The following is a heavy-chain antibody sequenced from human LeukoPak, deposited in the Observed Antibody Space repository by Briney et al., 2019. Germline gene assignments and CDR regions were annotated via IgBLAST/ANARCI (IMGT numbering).Heavy chain of an antibody. CDR2: ISGSGGRT. D-gene: IGHD3-22*01. Sequence: GGSLRLSCAASGFTFTSYAMSWVRQAPGKGLEWVSTISGSGGRTYYADPVKGRFTISRDNSKNTLYLQMNSLRAEDTAVYYCANPGGAYYYDSSALFDYWGQGTLVTVSS. V-gene: IGHV3-23*01. CDR3: ANPGGAYYYDSSALFDY. J-gene: IGHJ4*02. CDR1: GFTFTSYA.